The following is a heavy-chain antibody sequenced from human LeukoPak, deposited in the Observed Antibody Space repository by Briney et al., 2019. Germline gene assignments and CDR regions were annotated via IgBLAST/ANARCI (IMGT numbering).Heavy chain of an antibody. J-gene: IGHJ5*02. CDR2: INHSGST. Sequence: SETLSLTCAVYGGSFSGYYWSWIRQPPGKGLEWIGEINHSGSTNYNPSLKSRVTISVDTSKNQFSLKLSSVTAADTAVYYCARNDFWSGYYTARAAKRSNWFDPWGQGTLVTVSS. V-gene: IGHV4-34*01. D-gene: IGHD3-3*01. CDR1: GGSFSGYY. CDR3: ARNDFWSGYYTARAAKRSNWFDP.